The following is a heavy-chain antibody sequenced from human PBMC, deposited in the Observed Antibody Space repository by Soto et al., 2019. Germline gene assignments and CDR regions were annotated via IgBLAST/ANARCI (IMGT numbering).Heavy chain of an antibody. D-gene: IGHD1-7*01. CDR1: ADTFTSYD. CDR3: ARGELELNI. J-gene: IGHJ4*02. V-gene: IGHV1-8*01. CDR2: MNPNSGNT. Sequence: ASVKVSCKAPADTFTSYDINWVRQATGQGLEWMGWMNPNSGNTGYAQKFQGRVTMTRNTSISTAYMELSSLRSEDTAVYYCARGELELNIWGQGTLVTVSS.